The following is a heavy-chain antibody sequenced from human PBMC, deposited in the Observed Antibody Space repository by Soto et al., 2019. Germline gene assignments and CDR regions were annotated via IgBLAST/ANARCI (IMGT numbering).Heavy chain of an antibody. J-gene: IGHJ5*02. CDR3: VHTSTTSFDRFGP. D-gene: IGHD1-7*01. CDR2: IYSSDDK. CDR1: VA. Sequence: VAVAWIRQSPGKALEWLALIYSSDDKRYNSSLQSRLTITKDTSKNQVVLTMTNMDPVDTATYYCVHTSTTSFDRFGPWGQGTLVTVSS. V-gene: IGHV2-5*01.